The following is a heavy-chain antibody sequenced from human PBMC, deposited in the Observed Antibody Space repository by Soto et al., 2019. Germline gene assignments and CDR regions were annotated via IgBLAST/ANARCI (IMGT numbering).Heavy chain of an antibody. Sequence: QVQLVQSGAEVKNPGSSVKVSCKTSGGGFSNYAFSWVRQAPGQGLEWVGGVIPVRGTSNYAQKFQGTVTVTADEATRTVYMEVSRLRFEDTAVYYCAKHSEVETTYSHPLDVWGQGTTVLVSS. J-gene: IGHJ6*02. V-gene: IGHV1-69*01. D-gene: IGHD2-21*02. CDR1: GGGFSNYA. CDR3: AKHSEVETTYSHPLDV. CDR2: VIPVRGTS.